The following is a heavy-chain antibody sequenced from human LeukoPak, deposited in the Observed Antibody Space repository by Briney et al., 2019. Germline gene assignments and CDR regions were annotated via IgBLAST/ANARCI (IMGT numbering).Heavy chain of an antibody. CDR3: TRLYYYGSGEVY. V-gene: IGHV3-13*01. CDR2: IGTAGDI. D-gene: IGHD3-10*01. J-gene: IGHJ4*02. Sequence: GGSLRLSCAASGFTFSNYDMHWVRQATGKGLEWVSGIGTAGDIYYPGSVKGRFTISRENAKNSLYLQMNSLRAGDTAVYYCTRLYYYGSGEVYWGQGTLVTVSS. CDR1: GFTFSNYD.